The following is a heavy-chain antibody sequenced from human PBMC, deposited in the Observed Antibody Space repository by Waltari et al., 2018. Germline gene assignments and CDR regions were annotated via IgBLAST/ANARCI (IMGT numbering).Heavy chain of an antibody. J-gene: IGHJ4*02. D-gene: IGHD3-3*01. V-gene: IGHV4-59*01. CDR1: GGSLSSYS. CDR2: IDYSGST. CDR3: AAGRITIFGVVIYDY. Sequence: QVQLQESGPGLVKPSETLSLTCTVSGGSLSSYSCTWVRQPPGKGLAWIGYIDYSGSTNYNPSLKSRVTIAVDTSKNQFSLKLSSVTAADTAVYYCAAGRITIFGVVIYDYWGQGTLVTVSS.